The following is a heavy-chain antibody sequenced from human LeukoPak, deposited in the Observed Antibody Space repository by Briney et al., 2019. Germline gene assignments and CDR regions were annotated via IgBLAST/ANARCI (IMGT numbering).Heavy chain of an antibody. V-gene: IGHV3-23*01. J-gene: IGHJ4*02. CDR2: ISGSGGST. CDR1: GFTFSSYA. CDR3: ALVGAKRGGSY. Sequence: GSLRLSCAASGFTFSSYAMSWVRQAPGKGLEWVSAISGSGGSTYYADSVKGRFTTSRDNSKNTLYLQMNSLRAEDTAVYYCALVGAKRGGSYWGQGTLVTVSS. D-gene: IGHD1-26*01.